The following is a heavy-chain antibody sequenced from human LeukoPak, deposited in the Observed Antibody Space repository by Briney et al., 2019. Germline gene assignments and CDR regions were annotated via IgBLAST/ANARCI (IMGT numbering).Heavy chain of an antibody. CDR2: INHSGST. Sequence: SETLSLTCAVYGGSFSGYYWSWIRQPPGKGLEWIGEINHSGSTNYNPSLKSRVTISVDTSKNQFSLKLSSVTAADTAVYYCARDFGYDTVNYYFDYWGQGTLVTVSS. V-gene: IGHV4-34*01. CDR3: ARDFGYDTVNYYFDY. D-gene: IGHD3-22*01. J-gene: IGHJ4*02. CDR1: GGSFSGYY.